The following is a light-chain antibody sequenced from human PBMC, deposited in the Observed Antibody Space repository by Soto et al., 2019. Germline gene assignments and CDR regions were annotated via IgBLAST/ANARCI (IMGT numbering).Light chain of an antibody. Sequence: QTVVTQEPSFSVSPGGTVTLTCGLSSGSVSTSYYPSWYQQTPGQAPRTLIYSTNTRSSGVPDRFSGSILGNKAALTITGAQADDESDYYCVLYMGSGIPVVLGGGTKLTVL. CDR2: STN. J-gene: IGLJ2*01. CDR3: VLYMGSGIPVV. CDR1: SGSVSTSYY. V-gene: IGLV8-61*01.